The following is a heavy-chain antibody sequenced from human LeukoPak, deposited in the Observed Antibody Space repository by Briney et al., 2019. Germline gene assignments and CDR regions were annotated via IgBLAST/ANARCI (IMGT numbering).Heavy chain of an antibody. D-gene: IGHD3-22*01. V-gene: IGHV5-51*01. CDR2: IYPGDSDT. Sequence: GESLKISCKGSGYSFTSYWIGWVRQMPGKGLEWMGIIYPGDSDTRYSPSFQGQVTISADKSISTAYLQWSSLKASDTAMYYCASSEYYYDGSGYPYNYFDYWGQGTLVTVSS. J-gene: IGHJ4*02. CDR1: GYSFTSYW. CDR3: ASSEYYYDGSGYPYNYFDY.